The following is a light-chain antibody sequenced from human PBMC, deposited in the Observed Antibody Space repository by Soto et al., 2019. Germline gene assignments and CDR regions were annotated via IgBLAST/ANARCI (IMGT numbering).Light chain of an antibody. J-gene: IGLJ3*02. Sequence: QSVLTQPHSVSGAPGQRVTISCTGSSSNIGAGYDVHWYQQLPGTAPKLLIYGNSNRPSGVPDRFSGSKSGTSASLAITGLQAEDEADYYCQSYDSSLSGSVFGGGTQLT. V-gene: IGLV1-40*01. CDR3: QSYDSSLSGSV. CDR1: SSNIGAGYD. CDR2: GNS.